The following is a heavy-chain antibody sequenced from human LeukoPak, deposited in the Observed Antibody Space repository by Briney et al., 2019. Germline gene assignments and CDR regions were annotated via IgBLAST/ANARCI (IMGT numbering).Heavy chain of an antibody. Sequence: SETLSLTCTVSGGSISSYYWSWIRQPPGKGLEWIGYIYYSGSTNYNPSLKSRVTISVDTSKNQFSLKLSSVTAADTAVYYCARGRISSWYPGDYWGQGTLVTVSS. V-gene: IGHV4-59*01. CDR2: IYYSGST. CDR3: ARGRISSWYPGDY. D-gene: IGHD6-13*01. J-gene: IGHJ4*02. CDR1: GGSISSYY.